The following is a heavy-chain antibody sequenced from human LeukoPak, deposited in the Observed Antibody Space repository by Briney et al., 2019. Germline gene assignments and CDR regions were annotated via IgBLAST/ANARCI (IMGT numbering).Heavy chain of an antibody. CDR2: FDPEDGET. D-gene: IGHD3-10*01. CDR3: ATWAPVGLGMVPDAFDI. J-gene: IGHJ3*02. CDR1: GYTLTELS. Sequence: ASVKVSCKVSGYTLTELSMHWVRQAPGKGLEWMGGFDPEDGETIYAQKFQGRVTMTEDTSTDTAYMELSSLRSEDTAVYYCATWAPVGLGMVPDAFDIWGQGTMVTVSS. V-gene: IGHV1-24*01.